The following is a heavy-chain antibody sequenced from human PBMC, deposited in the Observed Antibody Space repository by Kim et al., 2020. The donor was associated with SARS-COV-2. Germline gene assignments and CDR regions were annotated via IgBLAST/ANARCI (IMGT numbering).Heavy chain of an antibody. CDR3: ASGIETSNYYGSASYAFDI. D-gene: IGHD3-10*01. CDR2: MNPNSGNA. V-gene: IGHV1-8*01. CDR1: GFIFTNYD. Sequence: ASVKVSCEASGFIFTNYDINWVRQATGQGLEWMGWMNPNSGNAGYAQKFQGRVAMTSNNSKRIAYMEVSSLRFDDTAVYYCASGIETSNYYGSASYAFDIWGQGTLVTVSS. J-gene: IGHJ3*02.